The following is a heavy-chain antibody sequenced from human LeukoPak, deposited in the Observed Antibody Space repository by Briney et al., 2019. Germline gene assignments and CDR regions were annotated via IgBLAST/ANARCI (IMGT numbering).Heavy chain of an antibody. CDR2: ISYSGNT. V-gene: IGHV4-59*01. Sequence: SETLSLTCTVSGGSISNYYWTWIRQPPGKGLEWIGFISYSGNTNYNPSLKSRVTISVDTSKNQFSLKLSSVTAADTAVYYCARGRITFFDYWGQGTLVTVSS. J-gene: IGHJ4*02. CDR1: GGSISNYY. D-gene: IGHD1-14*01. CDR3: ARGRITFFDY.